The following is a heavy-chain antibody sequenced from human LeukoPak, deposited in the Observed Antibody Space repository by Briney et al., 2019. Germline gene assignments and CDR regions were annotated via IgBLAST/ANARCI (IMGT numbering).Heavy chain of an antibody. D-gene: IGHD3-10*01. J-gene: IGHJ4*02. V-gene: IGHV5-51*01. CDR2: IYPGDSDT. CDR3: ARGMYYYGSGSYWAVFDY. CDR1: GYSFTSYW. Sequence: GESLKISCKGSGYSFTSYWIGWVRQMPGKGLEWMGIIYPGDSDTRYSPSSQGQVTISADKSISTAYLQWSSLKASDTAMYYCARGMYYYGSGSYWAVFDYWGQGTLVTVSS.